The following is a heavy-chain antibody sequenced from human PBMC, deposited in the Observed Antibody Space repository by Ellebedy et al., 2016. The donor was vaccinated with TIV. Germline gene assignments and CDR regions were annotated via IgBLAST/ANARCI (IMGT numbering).Heavy chain of an antibody. D-gene: IGHD4-17*01. CDR1: GFTFNSYW. CDR2: INQDGSDT. V-gene: IGHV3-7*01. J-gene: IGHJ3*02. CDR3: ATDGSYGDYRYPTHAFVM. Sequence: GESLKISCAASGFTFNSYWMTWVRQAPGKGLEWVANINQDGSDTYYVDSLRGRFAISRDNAKTSLSLLMNSLRGEDTAVYYCATDGSYGDYRYPTHAFVMWGQGTLVTVSS.